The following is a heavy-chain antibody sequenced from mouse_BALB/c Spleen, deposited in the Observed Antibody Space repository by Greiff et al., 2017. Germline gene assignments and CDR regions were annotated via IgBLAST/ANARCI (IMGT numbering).Heavy chain of an antibody. CDR2: ISYSGST. D-gene: IGHD2-2*01. CDR3: ARGGYDPRYAMDY. V-gene: IGHV3-8*02. CDR1: GDSITSGY. Sequence: EVKLVESGPSLVKPSQTLSLTCSVTGDSITSGYWNWIRKFPGNKLEYMGYISYSGSTYYNPSLKSRISITRDTSKNQYYLQLNSVTTEDTATYYCARGGYDPRYAMDYWGQGTSVTVSS. J-gene: IGHJ4*01.